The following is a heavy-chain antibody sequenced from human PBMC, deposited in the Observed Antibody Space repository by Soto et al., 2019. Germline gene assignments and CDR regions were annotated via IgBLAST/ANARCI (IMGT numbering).Heavy chain of an antibody. J-gene: IGHJ4*02. V-gene: IGHV3-23*01. CDR2: ISGSGGST. CDR1: GFTFSSYA. D-gene: IGHD6-19*01. Sequence: EVQLLESGGGLVQPGGSLRLSCAVSGFTFSSYAMSWVRQAPGKGLEWVSTISGSGGSTYYADSVKGRFTISRDNSKNTLYLQMNSLRAEDTAVHYCAKGTKSSGSYSDYWGQGTLVTVSS. CDR3: AKGTKSSGSYSDY.